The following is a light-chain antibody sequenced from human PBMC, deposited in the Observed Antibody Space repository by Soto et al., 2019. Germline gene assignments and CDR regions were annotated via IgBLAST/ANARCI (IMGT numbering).Light chain of an antibody. J-gene: IGKJ3*01. Sequence: EIVLTQSPDTLSLSPGESDTLSCRASRSVSSNYLAWYQQKPGQAPRLLIYGASSRATGIPDRFSGSGSGTDFTLTISRLEPEDFAVYYCQQYGSSFPFTFGPGTKVDIK. V-gene: IGKV3-20*01. CDR3: QQYGSSFPFT. CDR1: RSVSSNY. CDR2: GAS.